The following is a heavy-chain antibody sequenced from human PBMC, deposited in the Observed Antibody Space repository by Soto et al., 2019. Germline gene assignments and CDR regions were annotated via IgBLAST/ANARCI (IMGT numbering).Heavy chain of an antibody. D-gene: IGHD1-26*01. CDR1: GFTLTTYT. CDR2: INGRSNYK. J-gene: IGHJ4*02. V-gene: IGHV3-21*01. Sequence: PGESLKISCVASGFTLTTYTMNWVRQAPGTGLEWVSSINGRSNYKYYSESVKGRFTISRDNAQNSLFLQMSRLGPEDTAVYYCVREDGVVGASSAFDSWGQGTLVTVSS. CDR3: VREDGVVGASSAFDS.